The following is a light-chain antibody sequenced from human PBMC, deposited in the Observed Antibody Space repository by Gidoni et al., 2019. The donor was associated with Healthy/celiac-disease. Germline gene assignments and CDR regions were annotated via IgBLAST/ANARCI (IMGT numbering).Light chain of an antibody. CDR1: QSISSY. Sequence: DIQMTQSPSSLSASVGDRVTITCRASQSISSYLNWYQQKPGKAPKLLIYAASSLQSGVPSRFSGSGSGTDFTLTISSLQPEDFATYYCQQSYSTPPKFXQXTKVXIK. CDR3: QQSYSTPPK. CDR2: AAS. V-gene: IGKV1-39*01. J-gene: IGKJ1*01.